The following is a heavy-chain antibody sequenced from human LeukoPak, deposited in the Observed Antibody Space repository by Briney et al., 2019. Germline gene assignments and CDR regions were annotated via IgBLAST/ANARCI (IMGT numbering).Heavy chain of an antibody. V-gene: IGHV4-4*07. CDR2: IYTSGST. Sequence: KTSETLSLTCTVSGGSISSYYWSWIRQPAGKGLEWIGRIYTSGSTNYNPSLKSRVTMSVDTSKNQFSLKLSSVTAADTAVYYCARGRPIVGSGYYSNRYYYYYMDVWGKGTTVTVSS. J-gene: IGHJ6*03. CDR1: GGSISSYY. CDR3: ARGRPIVGSGYYSNRYYYYYMDV. D-gene: IGHD3-22*01.